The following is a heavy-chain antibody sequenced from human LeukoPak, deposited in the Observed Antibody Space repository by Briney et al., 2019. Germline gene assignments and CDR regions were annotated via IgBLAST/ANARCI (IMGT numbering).Heavy chain of an antibody. CDR3: ARGRPSGDFFDY. J-gene: IGHJ4*02. CDR2: LNPSGKI. V-gene: IGHV4-61*02. D-gene: IGHD4-17*01. Sequence: PSETLSLTCSVSGDSISRNSHYWCWIRQSAGKGLEWIGRLNPSGKIDYNPSLKSRLTMSLDPSENKLSLKLTSVTAVDTARYYCARGRPSGDFFDYWGQGALVTVSS. CDR1: GDSISRNSHY.